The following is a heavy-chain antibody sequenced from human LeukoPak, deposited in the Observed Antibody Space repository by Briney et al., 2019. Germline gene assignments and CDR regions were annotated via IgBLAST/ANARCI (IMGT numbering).Heavy chain of an antibody. D-gene: IGHD3-22*01. J-gene: IGHJ4*02. Sequence: SETLSLTCSVSGGSIRSLGYSWGWIRQPPGKGLEWIGSIYYSGSTYYNPSLKSRVTISVDTSKNQFSLKLSSVTAADTAVYYCATLDSSGYYPPLGYWGQGTLVTVSS. CDR2: IYYSGST. V-gene: IGHV4-39*01. CDR1: GGSIRSLGYS. CDR3: ATLDSSGYYPPLGY.